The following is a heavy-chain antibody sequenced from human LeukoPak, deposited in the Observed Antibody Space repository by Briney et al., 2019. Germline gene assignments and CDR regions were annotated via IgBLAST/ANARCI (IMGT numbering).Heavy chain of an antibody. CDR1: GFTFGDYA. J-gene: IGHJ4*02. D-gene: IGHD6-19*01. Sequence: SGGSLRLSCTASGFTFGDYAMSWVRQAPGKGLEWVGFIRSKAYGGTTEYAASVKGRFTISRDDSKSIAYLQMNSLKTEDTAVYYCTRVAGDSSGWYAISLDYWGQGTPVTVSS. CDR2: IRSKAYGGTT. V-gene: IGHV3-49*04. CDR3: TRVAGDSSGWYAISLDY.